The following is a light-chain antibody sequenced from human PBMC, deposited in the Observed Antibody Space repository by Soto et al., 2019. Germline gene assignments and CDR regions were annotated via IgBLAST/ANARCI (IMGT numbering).Light chain of an antibody. CDR3: QSFDSSLNGWV. V-gene: IGLV1-40*01. Sequence: QSVLTQPPSVSGAPGQRVTISCTGSSSNIGAGHDVHWYQQVPGTAPKLLVSGNTTRPSGVPDRFSGSNSGTSASLAITGLQAEDEADYYCQSFDSSLNGWVFGGGTQLTVL. J-gene: IGLJ3*02. CDR2: GNT. CDR1: SSNIGAGHD.